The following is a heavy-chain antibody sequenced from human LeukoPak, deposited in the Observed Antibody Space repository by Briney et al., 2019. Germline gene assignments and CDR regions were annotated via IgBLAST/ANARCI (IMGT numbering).Heavy chain of an antibody. CDR1: GYTFTSYD. D-gene: IGHD2-21*02. V-gene: IGHV1-8*01. J-gene: IGHJ4*02. Sequence: ASVSVSFKASGYTFTSYDIKWVRQAAGQGREGMGWMNPNSGNTGYAQKFQGRVTMTRNTSISTAYMELSSLRSEDTAVYYCARVRWWGGDQKDWGQGTLVTVSS. CDR3: ARVRWWGGDQKD. CDR2: MNPNSGNT.